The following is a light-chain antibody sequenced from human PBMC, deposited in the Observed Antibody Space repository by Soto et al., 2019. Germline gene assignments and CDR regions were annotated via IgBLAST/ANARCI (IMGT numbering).Light chain of an antibody. CDR3: QTWGTGIRV. J-gene: IGLJ3*02. CDR1: SGHSSYA. CDR2: LKSDGSH. V-gene: IGLV4-69*01. Sequence: QPVLTQSPSASASLGASVKLTCTLSSGHSSYAIAWQQQQPEKGPRCLMRLKSDGSHIKGDGIPDRFSGSSSGAERYLTISRIQSEDEADYYCQTWGTGIRVFGGGTKLTVL.